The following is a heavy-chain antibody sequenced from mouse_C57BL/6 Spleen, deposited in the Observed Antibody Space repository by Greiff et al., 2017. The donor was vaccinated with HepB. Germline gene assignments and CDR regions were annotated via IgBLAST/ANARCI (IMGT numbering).Heavy chain of an antibody. CDR1: GYTFTDYN. V-gene: IGHV1-18*01. J-gene: IGHJ3*01. CDR2: INPNNGGT. Sequence: EVQLQQSGPELVKPGASVKIPCKASGYTFTDYNMDWVKQSHGKSLEWIGDINPNNGGTIYNQKFKGKATLTVDKSSSTAYMELRSLTSEDTAVYYCARWADSSGYGRFAYWGQGTLVTVSA. D-gene: IGHD3-2*02. CDR3: ARWADSSGYGRFAY.